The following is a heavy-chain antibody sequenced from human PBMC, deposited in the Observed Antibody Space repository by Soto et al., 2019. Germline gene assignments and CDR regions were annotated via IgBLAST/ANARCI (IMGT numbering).Heavy chain of an antibody. CDR2: ISSSGSTI. CDR1: GFTFSSYE. V-gene: IGHV3-48*03. J-gene: IGHJ4*02. CDR3: ARCQLGLERRHYFDY. Sequence: GGSLRLSCAASGFTFSSYEMNWVRQAPGKGLEWVSYISSSGSTIYYADSVKGRFTISRDNAKNSLYLQMNSLRAEDTAVYYCARCQLGLERRHYFDYWGQGTLVTVSS. D-gene: IGHD1-1*01.